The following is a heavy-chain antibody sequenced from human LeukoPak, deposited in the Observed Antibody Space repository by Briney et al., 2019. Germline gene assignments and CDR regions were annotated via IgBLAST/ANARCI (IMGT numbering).Heavy chain of an antibody. CDR3: ARAEPRGSVWYPY. CDR2: IFHSGST. D-gene: IGHD6-13*01. J-gene: IGHJ4*02. V-gene: IGHV4-4*02. CDR1: SGSISSNNW. Sequence: PSGTLSLTCAVSSGSISSNNWWSWVRQPPGKGLEWIGEIFHSGSTNYNPSLKSRVTISVDKSKNQFSLKLNSVTAADTAVYYCARAEPRGSVWYPYWGQGTLVTVSS.